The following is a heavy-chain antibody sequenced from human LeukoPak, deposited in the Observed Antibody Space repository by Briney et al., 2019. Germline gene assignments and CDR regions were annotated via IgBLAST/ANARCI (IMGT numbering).Heavy chain of an antibody. V-gene: IGHV3-13*01. CDR3: ARRSAAAGIDAFDI. Sequence: GGSLRLSCAASGFTLGNYDMHWVRQPTGKGLEWVSAMGTGDDTYYSGSVKGRFTTVRENAKNTVYLQMNSLRAGDAAMYYCARRSAAAGIDAFDIWGQGTMVIVSS. CDR1: GFTLGNYD. D-gene: IGHD6-13*01. CDR2: MGTGDDT. J-gene: IGHJ3*02.